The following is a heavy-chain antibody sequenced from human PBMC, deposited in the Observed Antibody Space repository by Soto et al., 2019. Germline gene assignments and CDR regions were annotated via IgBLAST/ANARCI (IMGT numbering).Heavy chain of an antibody. CDR1: GVNFNNYG. J-gene: IGHJ4*02. D-gene: IGHD2-2*01. V-gene: IGHV3-21*01. CDR2: VSKSDYT. Sequence: GGALRLSCEVSGVNFNNYGINWVRQAPGKGLEWVSSVSKSDYTYYSDSVKGRFTISRDNAKNPVSLQMNTLRAEDTAVYYCAREDSIIIPAVSDFWGQGTLVTVSS. CDR3: AREDSIIIPAVSDF.